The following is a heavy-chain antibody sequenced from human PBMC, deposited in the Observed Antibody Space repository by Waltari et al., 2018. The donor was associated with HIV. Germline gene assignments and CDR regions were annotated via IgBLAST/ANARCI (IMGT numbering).Heavy chain of an antibody. V-gene: IGHV4-39*01. D-gene: IGHD1-26*01. CDR2: IYYSGST. CDR3: ARHALRVGAAYWSFDL. J-gene: IGHJ2*01. Sequence: QLQLQESGPGLVKPSETLSLTCNVSGDSISNSNYFWGWIRQPPGKGMEWIGRIYYSGSTDYHPSLKSRVTRSVDTSKNQFSLKVNSVTAADTAVYYCARHALRVGAAYWSFDLWGRGTLVTVSS. CDR1: GDSISNSNYF.